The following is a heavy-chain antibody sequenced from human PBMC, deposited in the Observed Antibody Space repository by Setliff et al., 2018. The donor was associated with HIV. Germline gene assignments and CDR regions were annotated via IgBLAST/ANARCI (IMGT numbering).Heavy chain of an antibody. CDR3: ARQKKSSSWSPNDY. CDR1: GESLSDYY. CDR2: INHNKSS. Sequence: PSETLSLTCAVYGESLSDYYWSWIRQPPGKGLEWIGEINHNKSSDYNPSLKSRVTMSVDPSTNQFSLKVKSVTAADTAVYYCARQKKSSSWSPNDYWGQGTLVTVSS. V-gene: IGHV4-34*01. D-gene: IGHD2-2*01. J-gene: IGHJ4*02.